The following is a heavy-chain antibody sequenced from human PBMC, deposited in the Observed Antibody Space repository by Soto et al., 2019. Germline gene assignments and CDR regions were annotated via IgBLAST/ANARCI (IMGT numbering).Heavy chain of an antibody. Sequence: SDTLSLTCTVSGGSISAYYWGWIRQPPGKGLEWIGYIYYSGSTNYNPSLKSRVTMSVDTSKNQFSLKLSSVTAADTAVYSCARLYYDSSDYYYFDYWGQGTLVTVSS. CDR2: IYYSGST. J-gene: IGHJ4*02. CDR1: GGSISAYY. CDR3: ARLYYDSSDYYYFDY. V-gene: IGHV4-59*08. D-gene: IGHD3-22*01.